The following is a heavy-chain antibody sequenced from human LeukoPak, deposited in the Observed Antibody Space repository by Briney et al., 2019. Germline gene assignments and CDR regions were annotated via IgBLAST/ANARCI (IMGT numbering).Heavy chain of an antibody. V-gene: IGHV4-39*01. Sequence: SETLSLTCTVSDGSISSSGYFWGWIPQPPGMRLEWVGNIYYSGSTFYNPSLKSRVTISVDTSKNQFSLKLSSVTAADTAVYYCSRSVTTSYYYYGVDVWGQGTTVTVSS. CDR2: IYYSGST. D-gene: IGHD3-3*01. J-gene: IGHJ6*02. CDR3: SRSVTTSYYYYGVDV. CDR1: DGSISSSGYF.